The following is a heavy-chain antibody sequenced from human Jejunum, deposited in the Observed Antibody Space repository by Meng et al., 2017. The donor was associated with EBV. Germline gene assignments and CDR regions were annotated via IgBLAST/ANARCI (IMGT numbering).Heavy chain of an antibody. CDR1: GDSVSHDNVA. CDR2: TYYWSPWGS. D-gene: IGHD3-3*01. J-gene: IGHJ3*02. Sequence: QGQVQQSRRGLVHPSHTLPLTSAISGDSVSHDNVAWNWTRQSPSRGLAWLGRTYYWSPWGSDYPLSVKGRLTNNADTSKNQLSLQLNSVTPEATAVYYCASDLLLAFDIWGQGTMVTVSS. CDR3: ASDLLLAFDI. V-gene: IGHV6-1*01.